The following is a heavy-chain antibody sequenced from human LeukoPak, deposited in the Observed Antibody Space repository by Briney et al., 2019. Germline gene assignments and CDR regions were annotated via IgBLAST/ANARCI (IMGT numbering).Heavy chain of an antibody. CDR3: ARARHEYIYGYRPNELGHFFDY. CDR2: IYYRGST. V-gene: IGHV4-39*07. J-gene: IGHJ4*02. D-gene: IGHD5-18*01. Sequence: SETLSLTCSVSGGSIGRSSYYWGWIRQTPGMRLEWIGSIYYRGSTYYKSSLKSRVTISLDTSKNQFSLRLSSVTAADTAVYYCARARHEYIYGYRPNELGHFFDYWGQGTLVTVSS. CDR1: GGSIGRSSYY.